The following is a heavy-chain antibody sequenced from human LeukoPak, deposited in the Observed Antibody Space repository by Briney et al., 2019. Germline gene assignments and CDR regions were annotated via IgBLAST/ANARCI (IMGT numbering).Heavy chain of an antibody. D-gene: IGHD3-3*01. CDR3: AKDMYYDFWSGYYR. CDR1: GFPFNSYG. J-gene: IGHJ4*02. Sequence: GVSLRLPCAASGFPFNSYGMHWVRQAPGKGLEWVAVISYEGSNKYHADSVKGRLNIARDNSRNTLYLQMNSLRTEDTTVYYSAKDMYYDFWSGYYRWGQGTLVTVSS. CDR2: ISYEGSNK. V-gene: IGHV3-30*18.